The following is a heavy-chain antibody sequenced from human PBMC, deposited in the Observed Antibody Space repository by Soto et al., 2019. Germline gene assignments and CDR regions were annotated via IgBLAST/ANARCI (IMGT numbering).Heavy chain of an antibody. D-gene: IGHD3-10*01. Sequence: GGFLRLSCAASGVTFISYGMHWVRQAPGKRLEKVAVISYDGSNKYYADSVKGRFTISRDNSKNTLYLQMNSLRAEDTAVYYCAKDQSPDYYGSGTPSGFDPWGQGTLVTVSS. CDR1: GVTFISYG. V-gene: IGHV3-30*18. CDR3: AKDQSPDYYGSGTPSGFDP. J-gene: IGHJ5*02. CDR2: ISYDGSNK.